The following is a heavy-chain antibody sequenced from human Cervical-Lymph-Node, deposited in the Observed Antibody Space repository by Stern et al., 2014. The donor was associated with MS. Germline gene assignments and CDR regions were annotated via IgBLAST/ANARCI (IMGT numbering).Heavy chain of an antibody. CDR2: ISAYNGNT. CDR3: ARVGFGRYYYDSSGYSY. V-gene: IGHV1-18*04. D-gene: IGHD3-22*01. J-gene: IGHJ4*02. CDR1: GYTFTSYG. Sequence: QVQLLQSGAEVKKPGASVKVSCKASGYTFTSYGISWVRQAPGQGLEWMGWISAYNGNTNYAQKLQGRVTMTTDTSTSTAYMELRSLRSDDTAVYYCARVGFGRYYYDSSGYSYWGQGTLVTVSS.